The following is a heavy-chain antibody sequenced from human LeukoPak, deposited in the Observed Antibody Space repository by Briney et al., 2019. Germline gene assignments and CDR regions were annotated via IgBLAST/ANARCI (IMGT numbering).Heavy chain of an antibody. Sequence: ASVKVSCKASGYTFTSYDINWVRQATGRGLEWMGWMNPNSGNTGYAQKFQGRVTMTRNTSISTAYMELSSLRSEDTAVYYCARPLSRKSGSYSGYWGQGTLVTVSS. V-gene: IGHV1-8*01. D-gene: IGHD1-26*01. CDR3: ARPLSRKSGSYSGY. CDR1: GYTFTSYD. J-gene: IGHJ4*02. CDR2: MNPNSGNT.